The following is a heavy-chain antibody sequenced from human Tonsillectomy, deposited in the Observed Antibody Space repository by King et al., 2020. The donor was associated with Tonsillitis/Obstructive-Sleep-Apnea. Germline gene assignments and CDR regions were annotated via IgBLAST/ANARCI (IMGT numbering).Heavy chain of an antibody. Sequence: VQLVESGGGLVKPGGSLRLSCAASGFTFSSYSMNWVRQAPGKGLECVSSISSSSSYIYYADSVKGRFTISRDNAKNSLYLQMNSLRAEDTAVYYCARFNSGSYDRGDWGQGTLVTVSS. D-gene: IGHD1-26*01. CDR1: GFTFSSYS. CDR3: ARFNSGSYDRGD. V-gene: IGHV3-21*01. J-gene: IGHJ4*02. CDR2: ISSSSSYI.